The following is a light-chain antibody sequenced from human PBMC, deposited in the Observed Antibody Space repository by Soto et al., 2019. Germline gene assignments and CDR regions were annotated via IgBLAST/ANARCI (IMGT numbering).Light chain of an antibody. CDR3: CSYAGSHVV. Sequence: QSALTQPASVSGSPGQSITISCTGTSSDVGSYNLVSWYQQHPGKAPKLMIYEDSNRPSGVSNRFSGSKSGNTASLTISGLQAEDEADYYCCSYAGSHVVFGGGTKLTVL. V-gene: IGLV2-23*01. J-gene: IGLJ2*01. CDR2: EDS. CDR1: SSDVGSYNL.